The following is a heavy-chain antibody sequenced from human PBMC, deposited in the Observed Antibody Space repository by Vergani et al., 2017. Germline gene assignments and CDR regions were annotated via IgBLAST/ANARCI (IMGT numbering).Heavy chain of an antibody. V-gene: IGHV4-34*01. Sequence: QVQLQQWGAGLLKPSETLSLTCAVYGGSFSGYYWSWIRQPPGKGLEWIGYIYYSGSTYYNPSLKSRVTISVDTSKNQFSLKLSSVTAADTAVYYCAREPGYLNWFDPWGQGTLVTVSS. D-gene: IGHD5-18*01. J-gene: IGHJ5*02. CDR2: IYYSGST. CDR1: GGSFSGYY. CDR3: AREPGYLNWFDP.